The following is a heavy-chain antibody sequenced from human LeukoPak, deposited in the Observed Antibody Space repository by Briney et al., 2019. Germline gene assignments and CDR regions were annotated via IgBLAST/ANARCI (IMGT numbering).Heavy chain of an antibody. J-gene: IGHJ3*02. CDR1: GGSINSGDYY. CDR3: ATGAYCGGDCFDAFDI. Sequence: SQTLSLTCTVSGGSINSGDYYWSWIRQSPGKGLEWIGYIYYSGSTYYNPSLQSRVTISLDTSKNQFSLKLSSVTAADTAAYYCATGAYCGGDCFDAFDIWGQGTMVTISS. V-gene: IGHV4-30-4*01. CDR2: IYYSGST. D-gene: IGHD2-21*01.